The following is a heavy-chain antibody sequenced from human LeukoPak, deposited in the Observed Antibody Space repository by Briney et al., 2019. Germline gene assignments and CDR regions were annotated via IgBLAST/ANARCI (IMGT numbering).Heavy chain of an antibody. CDR1: GGSFSGYY. J-gene: IGHJ3*01. Sequence: SETLSLTCAVYGGSFSGYYWSWIRQPPGKGLEWIGEINHSGSTNYNPSLKSRVTISVDTSKNQFSLKLSSVTAADTAMYFCARFSLYGDYARQDASDLWGQGAMVIVSS. D-gene: IGHD2-21*01. V-gene: IGHV4-34*01. CDR3: ARFSLYGDYARQDASDL. CDR2: INHSGST.